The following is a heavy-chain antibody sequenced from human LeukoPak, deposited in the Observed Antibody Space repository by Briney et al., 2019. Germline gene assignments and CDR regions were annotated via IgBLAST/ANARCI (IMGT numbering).Heavy chain of an antibody. J-gene: IGHJ6*02. Sequence: GGSLRLSCAASGFTFSNAWMSWVRQAPGKGLEWVGRIKSKTDGGTTDYAAPVKGRFTISRDDSKNTLYLQMNSLITEDTAVYYCTTVENVVPADMGVLAGMDVWGQGTTVTVSS. CDR3: TTVENVVPADMGVLAGMDV. D-gene: IGHD2-2*01. CDR1: GFTFSNAW. V-gene: IGHV3-15*01. CDR2: IKSKTDGGTT.